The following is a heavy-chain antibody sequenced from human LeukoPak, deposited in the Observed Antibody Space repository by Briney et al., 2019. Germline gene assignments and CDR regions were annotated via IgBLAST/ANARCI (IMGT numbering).Heavy chain of an antibody. CDR2: IYYSGST. D-gene: IGHD3-3*01. Sequence: SETLSLTCTVSGGSISSGDYYWSWIRQPPGKGLEWIGYIYYSGSTYYNPSLKSRVTISVDTSKNQFSLKLSSVTAADTAVYYCARGSSLFEDFWSGRDAFDIWGQGTLVTVSS. CDR3: ARGSSLFEDFWSGRDAFDI. J-gene: IGHJ3*02. CDR1: GGSISSGDYY. V-gene: IGHV4-30-4*08.